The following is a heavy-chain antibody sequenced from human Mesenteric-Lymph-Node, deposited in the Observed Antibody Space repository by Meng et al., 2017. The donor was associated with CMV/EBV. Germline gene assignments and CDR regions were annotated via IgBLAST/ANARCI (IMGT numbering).Heavy chain of an antibody. V-gene: IGHV3-74*01. CDR3: ASSFGVLPYYYGMDV. D-gene: IGHD3-16*01. CDR2: ISWNSGSI. Sequence: GGSLRLSCAASGFTFSSYWMHWVRQAPGKGLEWVSGISWNSGSIGYADSVKGRFTISRDNAKNSLYLQMNSLRAEDTAVYYCASSFGVLPYYYGMDVWGQGTTVTVSS. J-gene: IGHJ6*02. CDR1: GFTFSSYW.